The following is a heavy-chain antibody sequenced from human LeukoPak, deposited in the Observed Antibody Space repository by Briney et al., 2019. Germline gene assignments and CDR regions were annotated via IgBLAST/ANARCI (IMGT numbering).Heavy chain of an antibody. CDR2: ISYDGSNK. J-gene: IGHJ4*02. CDR3: ARGDGQSSGYYYVLDY. V-gene: IGHV3-30*03. Sequence: GGSLRLSCAASGFTFSSYGMHWVRQAPGKGLEWVGVISYDGSNKYYADSVKGRFTISRDNSKNTLYLQMNSLRAEDTAVYYCARGDGQSSGYYYVLDYWGQGTLVTVSS. CDR1: GFTFSSYG. D-gene: IGHD3-22*01.